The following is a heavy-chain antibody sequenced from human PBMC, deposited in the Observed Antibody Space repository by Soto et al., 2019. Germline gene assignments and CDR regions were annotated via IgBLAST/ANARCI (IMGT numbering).Heavy chain of an antibody. Sequence: QVQLVQSGAEVKKLGSSVKVSCKASGGTFSSYAISWVRQAPGQGLEWMGGIIPIFGTANYAQKFQGRVTITADESTSTAYIELSSLRSEDTAVYYCASRITISGPYWFDPCGQGTLVTVSS. V-gene: IGHV1-69*01. CDR3: ASRITISGPYWFDP. CDR2: IIPIFGTA. CDR1: GGTFSSYA. J-gene: IGHJ5*02. D-gene: IGHD3-3*01.